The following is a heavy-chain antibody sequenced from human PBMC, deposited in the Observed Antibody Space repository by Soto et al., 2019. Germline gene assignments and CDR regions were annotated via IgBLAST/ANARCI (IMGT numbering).Heavy chain of an antibody. Sequence: GTASETLSLTCTVSGGSISSSDFYWGWLRQTPGKGLEFVGSMYYSGSTYYNPSLKSRLTISVDTSKNQFTLKLISVTAADTAVYYCAVVDSTGNWFDPWGEGALVTVSS. CDR1: GGSISSSDFY. CDR3: AVVDSTGNWFDP. CDR2: MYYSGST. J-gene: IGHJ5*02. V-gene: IGHV4-39*01. D-gene: IGHD6-25*01.